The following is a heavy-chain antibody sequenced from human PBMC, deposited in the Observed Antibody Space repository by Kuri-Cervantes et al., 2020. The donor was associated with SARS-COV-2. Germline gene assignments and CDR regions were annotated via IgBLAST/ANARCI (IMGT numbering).Heavy chain of an antibody. J-gene: IGHJ5*02. CDR1: GGSVSGYY. D-gene: IGHD3-3*01. Sequence: SETLSLTCTVSGGSVSGYYWTWMRQPPGKGLEWIGNIHYSGSTNYTTSLDSRVTISVDTSKNQFSLKLSSVTAADTAVYYCARQMMSSITIFGVVITRNWFDPWGQGTLVTVSS. CDR2: IHYSGST. V-gene: IGHV4-59*08. CDR3: ARQMMSSITIFGVVITRNWFDP.